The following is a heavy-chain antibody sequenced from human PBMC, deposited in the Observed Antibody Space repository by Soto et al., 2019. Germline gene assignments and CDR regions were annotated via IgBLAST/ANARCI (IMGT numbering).Heavy chain of an antibody. J-gene: IGHJ4*02. Sequence: QVQLVQSGAEVKKPGSSVKVSCKTSGVTFNTFAISWVRQAPGQGLEYMGGIIPVLGPANYAQRFQGRVTITADKSTSTAYLELSNLTSEDTAVYYCARAAKRYFDYWGQGTQVTVSS. CDR1: GVTFNTFA. CDR3: ARAAKRYFDY. CDR2: IIPVLGPA. V-gene: IGHV1-69*06.